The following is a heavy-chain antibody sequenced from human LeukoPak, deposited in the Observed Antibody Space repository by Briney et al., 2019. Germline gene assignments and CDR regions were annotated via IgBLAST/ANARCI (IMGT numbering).Heavy chain of an antibody. V-gene: IGHV3-30*17. D-gene: IGHD1-7*01. CDR3: AKDEGTIWNSKNDPFDI. J-gene: IGHJ3*02. Sequence: GGSLRLSCAASGFTFSDHVMHWVRQAPGMGLEGGAVISKDGSKTFYAGSVEGRFTFSRDNSENTLYLQMNYLKPEDTAVYYCAKDEGTIWNSKNDPFDIWGQGTMVTVSS. CDR2: ISKDGSKT. CDR1: GFTFSDHV.